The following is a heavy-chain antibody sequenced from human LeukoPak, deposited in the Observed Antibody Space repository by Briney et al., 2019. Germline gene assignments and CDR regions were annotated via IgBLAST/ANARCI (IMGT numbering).Heavy chain of an antibody. V-gene: IGHV1-69*13. CDR2: IIPIFGTA. CDR3: ARGVYGGAVDY. D-gene: IGHD5/OR15-5a*01. CDR1: GGTFSSYA. Sequence: ASVKVSCKASGGTFSSYAISWVRQAPGQGLEWMGGIIPIFGTANYAQKFQGRVMITADESTSTAYMELSSLRSEDTAVYYCARGVYGGAVDYWGQGTLVTVSS. J-gene: IGHJ4*02.